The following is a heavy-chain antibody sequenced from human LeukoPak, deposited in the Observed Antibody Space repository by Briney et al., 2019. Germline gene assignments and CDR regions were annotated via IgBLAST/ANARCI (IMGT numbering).Heavy chain of an antibody. CDR1: GYTLTELS. CDR3: ARGGGYCSSTSCHDY. CDR2: FDPEDGET. Sequence: ASVKVSCKVSGYTLTELSMHWVRQAPGKGLEWMGGFDPEDGETIYAQKFQGRVTMTEDTSTDTAYMELSSLRSEDTAVYYCARGGGYCSSTSCHDYWGQGTLVTVSS. V-gene: IGHV1-24*01. J-gene: IGHJ4*02. D-gene: IGHD2-2*01.